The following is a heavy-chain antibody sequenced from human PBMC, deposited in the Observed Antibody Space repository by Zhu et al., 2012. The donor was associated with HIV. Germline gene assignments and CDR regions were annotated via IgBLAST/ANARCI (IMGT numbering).Heavy chain of an antibody. J-gene: IGHJ3*02. CDR1: GGSVNTGDYY. Sequence: QVQLHESGPGLVNPSQTLSLTCSVSGGSVNTGDYYWSWIRQPPGKDLEYIGYSYYSGNNYYNPSLESRVSISLDTSTNQFSLRLTPVTIADTALYYCARSQIHYYGRDGRWPDAFHIWVQGIMVTVSS. CDR2: SYYSGNN. V-gene: IGHV4-30-4*01. D-gene: IGHD3-10*01. CDR3: ARSQIHYYGRDGRWPDAFHI.